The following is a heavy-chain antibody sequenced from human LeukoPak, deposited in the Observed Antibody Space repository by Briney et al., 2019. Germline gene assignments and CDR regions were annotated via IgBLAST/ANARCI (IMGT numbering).Heavy chain of an antibody. CDR2: IYYSGST. Sequence: PSETLSLTCTVSGGSISSYYWSWIRQPPGKGLEWIGYIYYSGSTNYNPSLKSRVTISVDTSKNQFSLKLSSVTAADTAVYYCARAYPDYYDSSGHYYYYYMDVWGKGTTVTISS. J-gene: IGHJ6*03. CDR1: GGSISSYY. CDR3: ARAYPDYYDSSGHYYYYYMDV. D-gene: IGHD3-22*01. V-gene: IGHV4-59*01.